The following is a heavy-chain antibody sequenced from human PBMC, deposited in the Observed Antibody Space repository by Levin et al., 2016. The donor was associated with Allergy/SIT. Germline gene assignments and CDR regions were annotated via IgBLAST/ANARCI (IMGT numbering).Heavy chain of an antibody. Sequence: SETLSLTCTVSGGSISSYYWGWIRQPPGKGLEWIGSIYYSGSTYYNPSLKSRVTISVDTSKNQFSLKLSSVTAADTAVYYCARPRESRAAAGTLAWFDPWGQGTLVTVSS. V-gene: IGHV4-39*01. CDR1: GGSISSYY. CDR3: ARPRESRAAAGTLAWFDP. CDR2: IYYSGST. J-gene: IGHJ5*02. D-gene: IGHD6-13*01.